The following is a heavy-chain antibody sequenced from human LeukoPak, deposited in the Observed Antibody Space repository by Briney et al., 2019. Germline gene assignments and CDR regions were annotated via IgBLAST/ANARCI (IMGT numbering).Heavy chain of an antibody. Sequence: PSETLSLTCTVSGDSISSGDYYWSWIRQPAGKGLEWIGRISSSGSTNYNPSLKSRVTISVDTSKNQFSLKLSSVTAADTAVYYCARNGPEYQLPVDWGQGTLVTVSS. V-gene: IGHV4-61*02. D-gene: IGHD2-2*01. CDR3: ARNGPEYQLPVD. J-gene: IGHJ4*02. CDR2: ISSSGST. CDR1: GDSISSGDYY.